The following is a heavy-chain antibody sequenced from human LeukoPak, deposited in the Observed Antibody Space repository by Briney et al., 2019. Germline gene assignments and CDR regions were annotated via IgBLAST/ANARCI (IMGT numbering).Heavy chain of an antibody. CDR2: IYGAGAT. CDR1: GLTVSSEY. V-gene: IGHV3-53*01. CDR3: ARLLPASRHYFDY. Sequence: PGGSLTLSCAAYGLTVSSEYLAWVRQAPGKGLEWISVIYGAGATYYAGSVEGRFTISRDTYNNALYLQMNSLRVEDTAVYHCARLLPASRHYFDYWGRGTPVTVSS. D-gene: IGHD6-6*01. J-gene: IGHJ4*02.